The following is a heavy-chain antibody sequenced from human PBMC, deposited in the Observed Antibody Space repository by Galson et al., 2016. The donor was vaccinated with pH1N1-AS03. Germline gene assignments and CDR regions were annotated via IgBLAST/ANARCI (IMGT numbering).Heavy chain of an antibody. CDR2: ISGSGIST. J-gene: IGHJ5*02. V-gene: IGHV3-23*01. Sequence: PRLSCATSGFTFSSYAMFWVRQAPGKGLEWVSSISGSGISTYYEDSVKGRFTISRDNSRNTVYLQMNSLRVEDTATYYCAKDQSHIIPLSGALSWGQGTLVTVSS. CDR3: AKDQSHIIPLSGALS. D-gene: IGHD3-3*01. CDR1: GFTFSSYA.